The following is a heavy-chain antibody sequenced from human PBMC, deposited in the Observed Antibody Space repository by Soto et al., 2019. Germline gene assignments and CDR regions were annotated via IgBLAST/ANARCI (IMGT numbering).Heavy chain of an antibody. CDR2: IYYSGST. V-gene: IGHV4-39*01. CDR3: ARLGSTVTKYWFDS. CDR1: GGSISSSSYY. J-gene: IGHJ5*01. Sequence: SETLSLTCTVPGGSISSSSYYWGWIRQPPGKGLEWIGSIYYSGSTYYNPSLNSRVTISVDTSKNQFSLKLSSVTAADTAVYYCARLGSTVTKYWFDSWGQGTLVPVSS. D-gene: IGHD4-17*01.